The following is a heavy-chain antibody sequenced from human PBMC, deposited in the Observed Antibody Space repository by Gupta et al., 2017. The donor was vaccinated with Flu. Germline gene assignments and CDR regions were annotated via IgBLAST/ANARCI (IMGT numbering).Heavy chain of an antibody. CDR3: ARDLHEPKWELYGMDV. Sequence: APGKGLEWVASSSSSTTYIYYADSVKGRFTISRDNAKSSLYLQMNSLRAEDTAVYYCARDLHEPKWELYGMDVWGQGTTVTVSS. V-gene: IGHV3-21*01. D-gene: IGHD1-7*01. CDR2: SSSSTTYI. J-gene: IGHJ6*02.